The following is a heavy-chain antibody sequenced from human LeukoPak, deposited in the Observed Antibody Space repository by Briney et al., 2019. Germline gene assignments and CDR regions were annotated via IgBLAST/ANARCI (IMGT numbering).Heavy chain of an antibody. V-gene: IGHV3-23*01. Sequence: QPGGSLRLSCAASGFTFSSYAMSWVRQAPGKGLEWVSTISGSGANTYYADSVKGRFTISRDNSKNTLSLQMNSLRVEDTALYYCAKYSDSTGAHYFDYWGQETLVTVSS. CDR1: GFTFSSYA. CDR2: ISGSGANT. CDR3: AKYSDSTGAHYFDY. J-gene: IGHJ4*02. D-gene: IGHD2/OR15-2a*01.